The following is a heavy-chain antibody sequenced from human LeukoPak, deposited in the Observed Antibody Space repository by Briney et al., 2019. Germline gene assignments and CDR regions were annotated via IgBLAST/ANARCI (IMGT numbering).Heavy chain of an antibody. D-gene: IGHD1-26*01. Sequence: GGSLRLSCAASGFTFRNAWMNWVRQAPGKGLEWVGRIKSKTDGETTDYAAPVKGRFTVSRDDSKNTLYLQMNSLKTDDTAVYYCARGGYSGTYYFDYWGQGTLVTVSS. V-gene: IGHV3-15*01. CDR3: ARGGYSGTYYFDY. CDR1: GFTFRNAW. J-gene: IGHJ4*02. CDR2: IKSKTDGETT.